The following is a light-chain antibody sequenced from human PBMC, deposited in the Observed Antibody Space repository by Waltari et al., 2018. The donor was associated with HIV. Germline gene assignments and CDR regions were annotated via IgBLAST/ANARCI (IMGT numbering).Light chain of an antibody. J-gene: IGKJ3*01. Sequence: LSLPVTPGEPASISCRSSHSLLHTNGYNYLDWYLQKPGQSPQLLIYLGSNRASGVPDRFSGSGSGTDFTLKISRVEADDVGVYYCMQALQTPLTFGPGTKVDIK. CDR2: LGS. CDR3: MQALQTPLT. CDR1: HSLLHTNGYNY. V-gene: IGKV2-28*01.